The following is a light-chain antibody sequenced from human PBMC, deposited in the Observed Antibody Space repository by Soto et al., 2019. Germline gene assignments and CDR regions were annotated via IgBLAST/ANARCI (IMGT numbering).Light chain of an antibody. V-gene: IGKV1-9*01. Sequence: DIQLTQSPSFLSASVGDRVTILCRASQGISSYLAWYQQKTGKAPKLLIYAASTLQSGVPSRFRGSRSGTEFTLTISRLQPEDFETYYCQQYYSYPLTFGGGTKVDIK. CDR3: QQYYSYPLT. CDR1: QGISSY. CDR2: AAS. J-gene: IGKJ4*01.